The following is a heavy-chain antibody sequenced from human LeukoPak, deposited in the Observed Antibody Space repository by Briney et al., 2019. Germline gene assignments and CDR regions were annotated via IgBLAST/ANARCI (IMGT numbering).Heavy chain of an antibody. J-gene: IGHJ4*02. CDR2: INPNNGGT. D-gene: IGHD6-19*01. CDR3: ARDSHSSGWYVPDY. CDR1: GYTFTGYY. Sequence: ASVKVSFKASGYTFTGYYMHWVRQAPGQGLEWMGWINPNNGGTDYAQKFQGRVTTTRDTSISTAYMELSRLRSDDTAVYYCARDSHSSGWYVPDYWGQGTRVTVSS. V-gene: IGHV1-2*02.